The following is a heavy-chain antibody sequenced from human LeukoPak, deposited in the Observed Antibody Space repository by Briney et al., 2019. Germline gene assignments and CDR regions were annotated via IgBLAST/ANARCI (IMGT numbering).Heavy chain of an antibody. D-gene: IGHD3-10*01. CDR2: IKHDGSEKQDGSEK. CDR1: GFPFSQYW. Sequence: GGSLRLSCAASGFPFSQYWMSWVRQAPGKGLEWVANIKHDGSEKQDGSEKNYVDSVKGRFTISRDNAKNSLYQQMNSLRAEDTAVYYCARSGRGVDSFYFYMDVWGKGTTVTVSS. V-gene: IGHV3-7*01. J-gene: IGHJ6*03. CDR3: ARSGRGVDSFYFYMDV.